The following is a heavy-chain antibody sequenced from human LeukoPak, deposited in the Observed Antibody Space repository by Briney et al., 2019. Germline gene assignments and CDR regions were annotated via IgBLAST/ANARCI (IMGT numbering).Heavy chain of an antibody. CDR2: INHSGST. CDR3: VRDKGGVFDY. D-gene: IGHD2-8*01. V-gene: IGHV4-34*01. Sequence: SETLSLTCTVSGDSISGYYWSWIRQPPGKGLEWIGEINHSGSTNYNPSLKSRVTISVDTSKNQFSLQLNSVTPEDTAVYYCVRDKGGVFDYWGQGTLVTVSS. J-gene: IGHJ4*02. CDR1: GDSISGYY.